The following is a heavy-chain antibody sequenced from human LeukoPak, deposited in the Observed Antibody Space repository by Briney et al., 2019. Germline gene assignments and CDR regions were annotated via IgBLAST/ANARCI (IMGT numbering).Heavy chain of an antibody. J-gene: IGHJ4*02. V-gene: IGHV3-21*01. D-gene: IGHD3-10*01. CDR2: ISSSSSYI. CDR1: GFTFSSYS. CDR3: ARDGITMVRGVIGYFDY. Sequence: PGGSLRLSCAASGFTFSSYSMNWVRQAPGKGLEWVSSISSSSSYIYYADSVKGRFTISRDNAKNSLYLQMNSLRAEDTAVYYCARDGITMVRGVIGYFDYWGQGTLVTVPS.